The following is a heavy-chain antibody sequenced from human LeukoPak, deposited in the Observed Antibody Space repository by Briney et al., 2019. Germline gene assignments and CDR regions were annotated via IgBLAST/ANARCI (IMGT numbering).Heavy chain of an antibody. CDR3: ARWASISREPGGFFDH. CDR2: FCLGRDT. CDR1: GDSVTNDFF. Sequence: SETLSLTCTVSGDSVTNDFFWGWVRQPPGKELEWIGSFCLGRDTYYRPSLKRRVTISVDTSKNQFSLNLTSVTAADTAVYYCARWASISREPGGFFDHWGQGTLVTVSS. D-gene: IGHD1-14*01. V-gene: IGHV4-38-2*02. J-gene: IGHJ4*02.